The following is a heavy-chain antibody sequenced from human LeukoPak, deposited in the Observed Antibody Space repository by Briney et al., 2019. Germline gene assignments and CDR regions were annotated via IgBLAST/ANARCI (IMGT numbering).Heavy chain of an antibody. CDR3: ARTKDWGLPDS. V-gene: IGHV4-59*01. D-gene: IGHD1-26*01. CDR1: GGSINRYY. J-gene: IGHJ4*01. Sequence: SETLSLPCTVSGGSINRYYSSWIRQSPGKRLEYIGYIYYSGGTNYNPSLQNRVTISVDTSKSQFSLRLSSVTSADTAVYYCARTKDWGLPDSWGHGTLVTVSS. CDR2: IYYSGGT.